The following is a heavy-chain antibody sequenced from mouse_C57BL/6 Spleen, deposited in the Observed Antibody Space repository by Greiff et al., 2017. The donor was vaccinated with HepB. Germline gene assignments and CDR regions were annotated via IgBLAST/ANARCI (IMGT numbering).Heavy chain of an antibody. J-gene: IGHJ2*01. CDR3: TYFPRWRYFDY. CDR1: GFNIKDDY. V-gene: IGHV14-4*01. CDR2: IDPENGDT. Sequence: EVQLQQSGAELVRPGASVKLSCTASGFNIKDDYMHWVKQRPEQGLEWIGWIDPENGDTEYASKFQGKATITADTSSNTAYLQLSSLTSEDTAVYYCTYFPRWRYFDYWGQGTTLTVSS.